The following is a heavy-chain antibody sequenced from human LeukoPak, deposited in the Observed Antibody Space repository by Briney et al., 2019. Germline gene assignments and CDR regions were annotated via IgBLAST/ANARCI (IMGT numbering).Heavy chain of an antibody. CDR2: IFYSGST. Sequence: SETLSLTCTVSGGSISTSNYYWGWIRQPPGKGLEWIGNIFYSGSTYYSPSLKSRVTISEDPSKNQFSLRLSSVTAADTAVYYCARRFRGGFDYWGQGTLVTVSS. V-gene: IGHV4-39*01. J-gene: IGHJ4*02. D-gene: IGHD3-10*01. CDR3: ARRFRGGFDY. CDR1: GGSISTSNYY.